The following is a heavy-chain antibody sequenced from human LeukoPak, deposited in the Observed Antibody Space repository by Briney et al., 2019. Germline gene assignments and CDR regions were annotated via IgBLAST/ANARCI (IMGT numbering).Heavy chain of an antibody. Sequence: PGGSLRLSCAASGFTFSSYAMHWVRQAPGKGLEYVSAISSNGGSTYYANSVKGRFTISRDNSKNTLYLQMGSLRAEDTAVYFCAKVGDIFYYFDYWGQGTLVTVSS. CDR3: AKVGDIFYYFDY. V-gene: IGHV3-64*01. CDR1: GFTFSSYA. CDR2: ISSNGGST. J-gene: IGHJ4*02. D-gene: IGHD3-9*01.